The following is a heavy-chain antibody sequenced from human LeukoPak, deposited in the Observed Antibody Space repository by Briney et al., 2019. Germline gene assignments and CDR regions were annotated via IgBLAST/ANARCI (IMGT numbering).Heavy chain of an antibody. Sequence: PGGSLRLSCTASGFSFSSYAMYWVRQAPRKGLEYVSAISSNGGSTYYANSVKGRFTISRDNSKNTLYLQMGSLRVEDVAVYYCARDSGSSSAVDYWGQGALVTVSS. CDR2: ISSNGGST. D-gene: IGHD3-10*01. V-gene: IGHV3-64*01. CDR1: GFSFSSYA. CDR3: ARDSGSSSAVDY. J-gene: IGHJ4*02.